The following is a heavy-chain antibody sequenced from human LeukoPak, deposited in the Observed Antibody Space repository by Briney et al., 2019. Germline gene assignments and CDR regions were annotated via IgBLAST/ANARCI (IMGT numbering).Heavy chain of an antibody. J-gene: IGHJ3*02. Sequence: PGRSLRISCAASGFTFSSYGMHWVRQAPGQGLEWVANIHEDGSDKYYVDSVKGRFTISRDIAKNSVYLQMNGLRAEDTAVYYCARILRLHTPRTFDIWGEGTMLTVSS. CDR1: GFTFSSYG. V-gene: IGHV3-7*05. CDR2: IHEDGSDK. D-gene: IGHD5-24*01. CDR3: ARILRLHTPRTFDI.